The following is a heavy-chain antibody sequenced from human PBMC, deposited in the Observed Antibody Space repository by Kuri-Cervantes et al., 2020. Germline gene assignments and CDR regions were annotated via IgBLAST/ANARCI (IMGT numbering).Heavy chain of an antibody. D-gene: IGHD1-26*01. V-gene: IGHV3-23*01. CDR3: AVHSGSYYYFDY. Sequence: GVLKISCAASGFTFSSYAMSWVRQAPGKGLEWVSAISGSGGSTYYADSVKGRFTISRDNSKNTLYLQMNSLRAEDTAVYYCAVHSGSYYYFDYWGQGTLVTVSS. CDR1: GFTFSSYA. CDR2: ISGSGGST. J-gene: IGHJ4*02.